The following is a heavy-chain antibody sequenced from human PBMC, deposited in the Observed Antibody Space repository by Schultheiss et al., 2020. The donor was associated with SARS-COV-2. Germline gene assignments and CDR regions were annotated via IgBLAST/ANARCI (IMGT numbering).Heavy chain of an antibody. J-gene: IGHJ6*03. Sequence: SETLSLTCTVSGGSISSYYWSWIRQPAGKGLEWIGYIYYSGSTNYNPSLKSRVTISVDTSKNQFSLKLSSVTAADTAVFYCARGRRITIFGVGSLPYYYMDVWGKGTTVTVSS. CDR2: IYYSGST. CDR3: ARGRRITIFGVGSLPYYYMDV. D-gene: IGHD3-3*01. CDR1: GGSISSYY. V-gene: IGHV4-59*12.